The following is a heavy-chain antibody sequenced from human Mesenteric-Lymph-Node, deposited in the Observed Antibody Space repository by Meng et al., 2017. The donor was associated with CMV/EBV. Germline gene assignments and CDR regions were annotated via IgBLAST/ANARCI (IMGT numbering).Heavy chain of an antibody. D-gene: IGHD2-2*01. Sequence: ASVKVSCKASGYTFTSHHITWVRQAPGQGLEWMGWINPNSGGTNYAQKFQGRVTMTRDTSISTAYMELSRLRSDDTAVYYCAREGWDIVVVPAATAFDYWGQGTLVTVSS. CDR3: AREGWDIVVVPAATAFDY. V-gene: IGHV1-2*02. J-gene: IGHJ4*02. CDR1: GYTFTSHH. CDR2: INPNSGGT.